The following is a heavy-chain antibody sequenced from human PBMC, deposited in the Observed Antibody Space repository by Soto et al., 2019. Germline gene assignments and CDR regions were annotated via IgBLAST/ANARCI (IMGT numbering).Heavy chain of an antibody. J-gene: IGHJ4*02. CDR1: GFIFSTAN. Sequence: EVQLVESGGGLVKPGGSLRLSCEASGFIFSTANMNWVRQAPGKGLQWVSSISTTSDSIFYADSVKGRFTISRDNAKDSLYLQMNSLTAEDTAVYYCVRKYVKTGTRRGSSFDYWGQGTLVTVSS. CDR2: ISTTSDSI. CDR3: VRKYVKTGTRRGSSFDY. V-gene: IGHV3-21*01. D-gene: IGHD1-1*01.